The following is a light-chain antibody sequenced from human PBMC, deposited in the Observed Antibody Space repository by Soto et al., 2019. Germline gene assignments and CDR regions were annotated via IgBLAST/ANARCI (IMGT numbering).Light chain of an antibody. CDR2: GTS. Sequence: DIQLTQSPSSLSASVGDRVTITCRVSQTISNSLNWYQQKPGKAPNLLIYGTSGLQSGVPSRFSGSGSGTGFTHTISSLQREDFATYYRQQSYSSSWTFGQGTKVEI. CDR3: QQSYSSSWT. J-gene: IGKJ1*01. V-gene: IGKV1-39*01. CDR1: QTISNS.